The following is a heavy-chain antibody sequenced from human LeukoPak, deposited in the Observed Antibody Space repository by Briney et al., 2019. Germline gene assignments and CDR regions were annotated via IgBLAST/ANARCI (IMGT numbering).Heavy chain of an antibody. Sequence: PSETLSLTCTVSGGSISSCYWSWIRQPAGKGLEWIGRIYTSGSTNYNPSLKSRVTMSVDTSKNQFSLKLSSVTAADTAVYYCARESVAVAGTLGYYYYYGMDVWGQGTTVTVSS. J-gene: IGHJ6*02. V-gene: IGHV4-4*07. CDR2: IYTSGST. CDR1: GGSISSCY. D-gene: IGHD6-19*01. CDR3: ARESVAVAGTLGYYYYYGMDV.